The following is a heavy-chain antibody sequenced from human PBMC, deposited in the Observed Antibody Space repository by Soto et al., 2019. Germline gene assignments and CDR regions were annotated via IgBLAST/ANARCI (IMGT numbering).Heavy chain of an antibody. CDR3: AKSSDYDYIWGIGAFDI. Sequence: EVQLLESGGGLVQPGGSLRLSCAASGFTFSSYAMSWVRQAPGKGLEWVSAISGSGGSTYYADSVKGRFTISRDNAKNTLYLQMNSLRAEDTAVYYCAKSSDYDYIWGIGAFDIWGQGTMVTVSS. CDR1: GFTFSSYA. V-gene: IGHV3-23*01. CDR2: ISGSGGST. J-gene: IGHJ3*02. D-gene: IGHD3-16*01.